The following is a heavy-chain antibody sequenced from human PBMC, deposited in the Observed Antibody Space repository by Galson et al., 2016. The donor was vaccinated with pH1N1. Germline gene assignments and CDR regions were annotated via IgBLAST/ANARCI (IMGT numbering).Heavy chain of an antibody. CDR3: ARKVNPLGAAFDI. CDR2: INPSGGGA. J-gene: IGHJ3*02. Sequence: SWKGAGKASGDTFTSNYMHWVRLAPGQGLQCMGIINPSGGGASYPQKFQGRVTMTTDTSTSTVYMGLSSLRSADTAVYDCARKVNPLGAAFDIWGQGTMVTVSS. V-gene: IGHV1-46*01. CDR1: GDTFTSNY. D-gene: IGHD3-16*01.